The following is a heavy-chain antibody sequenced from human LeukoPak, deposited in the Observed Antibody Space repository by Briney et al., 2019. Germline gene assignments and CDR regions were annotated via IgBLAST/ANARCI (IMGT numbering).Heavy chain of an antibody. V-gene: IGHV4-30-2*01. J-gene: IGHJ4*02. D-gene: IGHD3-10*01. CDR2: IYHSGST. CDR3: ARDAYYYGSGSYYHLEFDY. CDR1: GGSISSGGYS. Sequence: SQTLSLTCAVSGGSISSGGYSWSWIRQPPGKGLEWIGYIYHSGSTYYNPSLKSRVTISVDRSRNQFSLKLSSVTAADTAVYYCARDAYYYGSGSYYHLEFDYWGQGTLVTVSS.